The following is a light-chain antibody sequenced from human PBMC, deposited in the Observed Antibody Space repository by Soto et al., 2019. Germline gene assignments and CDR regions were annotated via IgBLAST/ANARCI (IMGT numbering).Light chain of an antibody. J-gene: IGKJ2*01. CDR3: QKYSSAPYT. V-gene: IGKV1-27*01. CDR2: TAY. CDR1: QGISDH. Sequence: DIQMTQSPSSLSVSVGDTVAITCRASQGISDHLAWYRRKPGKSPTLLIFTAYALQPGVPSRFSGSGSGTEFTLTISGLQPEDVATYYCQKYSSAPYTFGQGTKLELK.